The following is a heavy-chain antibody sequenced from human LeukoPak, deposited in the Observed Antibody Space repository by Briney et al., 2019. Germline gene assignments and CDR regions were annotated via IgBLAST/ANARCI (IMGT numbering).Heavy chain of an antibody. CDR1: GGSFSGYD. Sequence: SETLSLTCAFYGGSFSGYDWSWIRQPPGKGLEWIAEINHSGSTNYNPSLKSRVTISVDTSKNQFSLKLSSVTAADTAVYYCARLPRRYDSSGYYPTPFDYWGQGTLVTVSS. CDR2: INHSGST. V-gene: IGHV4-34*01. D-gene: IGHD3-22*01. CDR3: ARLPRRYDSSGYYPTPFDY. J-gene: IGHJ4*02.